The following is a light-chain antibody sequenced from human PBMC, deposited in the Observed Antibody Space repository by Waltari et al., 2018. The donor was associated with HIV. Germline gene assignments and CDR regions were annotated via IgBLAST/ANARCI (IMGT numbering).Light chain of an antibody. Sequence: EIVMTQSPATLSVSPGERVTLSCMASQSIAKNLAWYQQKPGQAPRLLMYGVSTRATGIPARFSGSGSWTEFTLTISSLQSEDLAVYYCQQYDNWPPWTFSQGTKVE. CDR1: QSIAKN. V-gene: IGKV3-15*01. J-gene: IGKJ1*01. CDR3: QQYDNWPPWT. CDR2: GVS.